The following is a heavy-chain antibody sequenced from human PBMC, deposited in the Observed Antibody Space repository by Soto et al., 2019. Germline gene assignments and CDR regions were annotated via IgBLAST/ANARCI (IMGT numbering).Heavy chain of an antibody. D-gene: IGHD2-2*01. CDR1: GFTFSSYA. CDR3: AKNAVVVPAATRSGYYFDY. V-gene: IGHV3-23*01. CDR2: ISGGGGST. Sequence: GGSLRLSCAASGFTFSSYAMSWVRQAPGKGLAWVSAISGGGGSTYYADSVKGRFTISRDNSKTTLYLQMNILRGKYTAVYYCAKNAVVVPAATRSGYYFDYWGQGTLGTVSP. J-gene: IGHJ4*02.